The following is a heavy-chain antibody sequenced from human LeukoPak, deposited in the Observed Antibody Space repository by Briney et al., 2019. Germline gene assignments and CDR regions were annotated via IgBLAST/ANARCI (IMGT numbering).Heavy chain of an antibody. CDR2: IYSSGST. CDR1: GGSISSYY. V-gene: IGHV4-4*07. J-gene: IGHJ5*02. CDR3: ARVGSSGWYTWFDP. Sequence: KPSETLSLTCTGSGGSISSYYWSWIRQPAGKGLEWIGRIYSSGSTNYNPSLKSRVTMSVDTSKNQFSLRLSSVTAADTAVYYCARVGSSGWYTWFDPWGQGTLVTVSS. D-gene: IGHD6-19*01.